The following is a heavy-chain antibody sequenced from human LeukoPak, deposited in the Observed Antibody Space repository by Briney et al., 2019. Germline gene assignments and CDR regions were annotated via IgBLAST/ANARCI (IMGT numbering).Heavy chain of an antibody. CDR1: GFTVSSTY. J-gene: IGHJ6*02. Sequence: GGSLRLSCAASGFTVSSTYMSWVRQTPGKGLEWVSVIYSGGKVYYIDSVKGRFTISRDNSKNTLYLQMNSLRVEDTALYYCAKGGVWGQGIAVTVSS. V-gene: IGHV3-53*01. CDR3: AKGGV. CDR2: IYSGGKV.